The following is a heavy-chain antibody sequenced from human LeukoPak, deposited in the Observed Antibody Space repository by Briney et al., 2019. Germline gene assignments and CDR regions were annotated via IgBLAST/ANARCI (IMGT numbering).Heavy chain of an antibody. Sequence: PSETLSLTCTVSGGSMSSGPYYWAWIRESPGKGREWIGTIYYTGSSHFNPSLKSRVTIPVDPSKNQFSLRLTSATAADTAFYYSAKLTRITVGGTAPWAVDIWGHGTMVSVSS. CDR3: AKLTRITVGGTAPWAVDI. D-gene: IGHD6-19*01. J-gene: IGHJ3*02. V-gene: IGHV4-39*01. CDR1: GGSMSSGPYY. CDR2: IYYTGSS.